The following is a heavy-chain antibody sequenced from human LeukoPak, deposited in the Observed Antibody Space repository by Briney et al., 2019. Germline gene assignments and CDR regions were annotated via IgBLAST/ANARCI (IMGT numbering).Heavy chain of an antibody. CDR3: AREMTYFPTR. Sequence: PSETLSLTCTVSGGSISSGSYYWSWIRQPAGKGLEWIGRIYTSGSTNYNPSLKSRVTISVDTSKNQFSLKLSSVTAADTAVYYCAREMTYFPTRWGQGTLVTVSS. CDR2: IYTSGST. J-gene: IGHJ4*02. CDR1: GGSISSGSYY. V-gene: IGHV4-61*02. D-gene: IGHD3-10*01.